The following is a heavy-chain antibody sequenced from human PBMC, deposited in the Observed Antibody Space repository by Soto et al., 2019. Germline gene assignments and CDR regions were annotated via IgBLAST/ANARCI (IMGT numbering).Heavy chain of an antibody. CDR2: ISTYNGDT. J-gene: IGHJ4*02. Sequence: QVQLVQSGAEVKKPGASVKVSCKASGYTFLNHGFNWVRQAPGHGLEWMGWISTYNGDTHDAQKLQGRVTMTTDTSTSTAYRELTSLRSDDPAVYYCAREGEGIDLYDFDYWGQGTLVTFS. CDR1: GYTFLNHG. CDR3: AREGEGIDLYDFDY. D-gene: IGHD3-16*01. V-gene: IGHV1-18*01.